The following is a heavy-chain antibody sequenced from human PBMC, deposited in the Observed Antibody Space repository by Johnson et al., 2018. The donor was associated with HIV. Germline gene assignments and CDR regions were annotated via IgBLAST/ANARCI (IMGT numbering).Heavy chain of an antibody. V-gene: IGHV3-7*01. Sequence: VQLVESGGGLVQPGGSLRLSCAASGFTFSSYGTAWVRQAPGKGLEWVANIKQDGTEKYYVDSVKGRFTISRDNAKNSLYLQMNSLRVEDTGVFYCAIHPWAQAAFDIWGQGTMVTVSS. CDR1: GFTFSSYG. J-gene: IGHJ3*02. CDR2: IKQDGTEK. CDR3: AIHPWAQAAFDI.